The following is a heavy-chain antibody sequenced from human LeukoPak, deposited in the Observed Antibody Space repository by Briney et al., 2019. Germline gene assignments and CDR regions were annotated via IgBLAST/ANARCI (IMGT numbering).Heavy chain of an antibody. Sequence: PGGSLRLSCAASGFTFDDYAMHWVRQAPGKGLEWVSLISGDGGSTYYAGSVKGRFTISRDNSKNSLSLQMNSLRTEDTALYYCAKDHHGDRYYYYGMDVWGQGTTVTVSS. J-gene: IGHJ6*02. CDR2: ISGDGGST. V-gene: IGHV3-43*02. CDR1: GFTFDDYA. D-gene: IGHD4-17*01. CDR3: AKDHHGDRYYYYGMDV.